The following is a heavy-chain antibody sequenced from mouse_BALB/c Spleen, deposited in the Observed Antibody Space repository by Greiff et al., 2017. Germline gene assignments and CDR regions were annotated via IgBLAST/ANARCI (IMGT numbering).Heavy chain of an antibody. V-gene: IGHV5-6-5*01. CDR2: ISSGGST. Sequence: VQLKESGGGLVKPGGSLKLSCAASGFTFSSYAMSWVRQTPEKRLEWVASISSGGSTYYPDSVKGRFTISRDNARNILYLQMSSLRSEDTAMYYCARGEDGNYAAWFAYWGQGTLVTVSA. CDR3: ARGEDGNYAAWFAY. J-gene: IGHJ3*01. D-gene: IGHD2-1*01. CDR1: GFTFSSYA.